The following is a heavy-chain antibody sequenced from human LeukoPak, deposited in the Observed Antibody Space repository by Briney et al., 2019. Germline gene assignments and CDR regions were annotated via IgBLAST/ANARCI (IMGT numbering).Heavy chain of an antibody. CDR2: ISSSSTYT. J-gene: IGHJ4*02. Sequence: AGGSLRLSCAASGFTFSDYYMSWIRQAPGKGLEWVSHISSSSTYTNYADSVKGRFTISRDNAKNSLYLQMSSLRAEDTAVCYCARARKGEQWPLDYWGQGTLVTVSS. CDR3: ARARKGEQWPLDY. V-gene: IGHV3-11*05. D-gene: IGHD6-19*01. CDR1: GFTFSDYY.